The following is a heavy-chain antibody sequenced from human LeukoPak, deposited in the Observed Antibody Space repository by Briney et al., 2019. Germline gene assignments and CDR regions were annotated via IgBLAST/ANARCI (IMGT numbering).Heavy chain of an antibody. J-gene: IGHJ4*02. Sequence: GGSLRLSCAASGFTFSSYSMNWVRQAPGKGLEWVSYISSSSSTIYYADSVKGRFTISRDNAKNSLYLQMNSLRAEDTAVYYCARDMGEEDPYYFDYWGQGTLVTVSS. CDR2: ISSSSSTI. D-gene: IGHD1-26*01. CDR1: GFTFSSYS. CDR3: ARDMGEEDPYYFDY. V-gene: IGHV3-48*04.